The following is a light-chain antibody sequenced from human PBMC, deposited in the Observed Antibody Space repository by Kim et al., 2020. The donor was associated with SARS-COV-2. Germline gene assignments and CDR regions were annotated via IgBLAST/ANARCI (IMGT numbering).Light chain of an antibody. CDR2: GNA. V-gene: IGLV1-40*01. CDR3: QSYDSGLTGSVV. Sequence: VTISYSASSSNIGAGYAVESYQLLPRTAPNLLIYGNANRPSGVPDRFSASTSGTLAALAITGLQADDEADYYCQSYDSGLTGSVVFGGGTQLTVL. CDR1: SSNIGAGYA. J-gene: IGLJ2*01.